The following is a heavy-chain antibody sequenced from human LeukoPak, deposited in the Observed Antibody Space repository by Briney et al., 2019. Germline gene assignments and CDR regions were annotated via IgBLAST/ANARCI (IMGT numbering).Heavy chain of an antibody. J-gene: IGHJ5*02. CDR2: IYSGDNT. V-gene: IGHV3-53*01. CDR1: GFTVSRNY. CDR3: ASLIAAADSNWFDP. D-gene: IGHD6-13*01. Sequence: PGGSLRLSCAASGFTVSRNYMSCVRQAPGKGLEWVSVIYSGDNTYYADSVKGRFTISRDNSKNTLYLQMNSLRSEDTAVYYCASLIAAADSNWFDPWGQGTLVTVSS.